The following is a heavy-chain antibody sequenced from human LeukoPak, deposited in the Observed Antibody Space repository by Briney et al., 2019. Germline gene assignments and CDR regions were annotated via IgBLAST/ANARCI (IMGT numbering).Heavy chain of an antibody. J-gene: IGHJ5*02. CDR2: ISDDGSTT. CDR3: ARWAAEGIEFWFDP. Sequence: GGSLRLSCAASGFTFNSHWMHWVRQAPGKGLVWVSRISDDGSTTNHADSVKGRFTISRDNAKKTVYLQMSNLRVEDTAVYYCARWAAEGIEFWFDPWGQGTLVIVSS. D-gene: IGHD6-13*01. V-gene: IGHV3-74*01. CDR1: GFTFNSHW.